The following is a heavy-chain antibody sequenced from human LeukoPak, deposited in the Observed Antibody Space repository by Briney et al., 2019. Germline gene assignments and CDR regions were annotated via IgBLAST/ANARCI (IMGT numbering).Heavy chain of an antibody. CDR3: VKDYQVGNSPAFGDY. CDR1: GFIFSNHA. V-gene: IGHV3-23*01. Sequence: PGGFLRLSCAASGFIFSNHAMSWVRQAPGKGLEWVSGLIENGATTYYADSVKGRFTISRDNSRNTMYLQMNSLRAEDTAMYYCVKDYQVGNSPAFGDYWGQGTLVTVSS. J-gene: IGHJ4*02. CDR2: LIENGATT. D-gene: IGHD1-26*01.